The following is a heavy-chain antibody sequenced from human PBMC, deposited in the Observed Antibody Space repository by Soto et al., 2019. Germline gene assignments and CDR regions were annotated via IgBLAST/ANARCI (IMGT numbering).Heavy chain of an antibody. J-gene: IGHJ4*02. V-gene: IGHV4-34*01. CDR3: ARGRSVRYCSSTSCSVLDY. CDR2: INHSGST. Sequence: SATLSLTCAVSGGSFSGYYWSWIRQPPGKGLEWIGEINHSGSTNYNPSLKSRVTISVDTSKNQFSLKLSSVTAADTAVYYCARGRSVRYCSSTSCSVLDYWGQGTLVTVSS. CDR1: GGSFSGYY. D-gene: IGHD2-2*01.